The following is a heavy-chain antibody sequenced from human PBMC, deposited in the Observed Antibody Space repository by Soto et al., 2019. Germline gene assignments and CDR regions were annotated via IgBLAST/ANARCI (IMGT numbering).Heavy chain of an antibody. Sequence: SETLSLTCTVSGGSISSGGYYWSWIRQHPGKGLEWIGYIYYSGSTYYNPSLKSRVTISVDTSKNQFSLKLSSVTAADTAVYYCARVDYFAATLYYFDYWGQGTLVTVSS. D-gene: IGHD3-10*01. CDR1: GGSISSGGYY. V-gene: IGHV4-31*03. J-gene: IGHJ4*02. CDR3: ARVDYFAATLYYFDY. CDR2: IYYSGST.